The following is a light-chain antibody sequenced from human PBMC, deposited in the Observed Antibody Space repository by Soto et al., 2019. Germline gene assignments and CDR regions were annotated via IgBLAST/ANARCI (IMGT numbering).Light chain of an antibody. J-gene: IGKJ1*01. CDR2: KAS. CDR1: QTISSW. Sequence: DIQMTQSPSTLSGSVGDRVTITCRASQTISSWLAWYQQKPGKAPKLLIYKASTLKSGVPSRFSGSGSWTEFTLTISSLQPDDFAPYYCQHYNSYSEAFGQGTKVDIK. V-gene: IGKV1-5*03. CDR3: QHYNSYSEA.